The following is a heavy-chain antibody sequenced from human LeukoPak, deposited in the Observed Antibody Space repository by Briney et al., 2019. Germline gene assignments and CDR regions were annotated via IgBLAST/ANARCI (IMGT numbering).Heavy chain of an antibody. CDR3: AKAPRFGDHAAEYFYYYMDV. CDR2: ISTSGGIT. D-gene: IGHD3-16*01. CDR1: GFTFSSFA. Sequence: QPGGSLRLSCVASGFTFSSFAMSWVRQAPGKGLEWVSGISTSGGITDYADSVKGRFTISRDNSKNTLYVQMNSLRVDDTAVYYCAKAPRFGDHAAEYFYYYMDVWGKGTTVTVSS. V-gene: IGHV3-23*01. J-gene: IGHJ6*03.